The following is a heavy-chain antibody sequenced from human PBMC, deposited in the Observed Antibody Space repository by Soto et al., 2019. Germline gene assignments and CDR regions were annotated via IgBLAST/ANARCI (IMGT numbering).Heavy chain of an antibody. V-gene: IGHV3-23*01. CDR2: ISGTTDNT. D-gene: IGHD3-10*01. J-gene: IGHJ4*02. CDR3: ARSLRGVIIDFDS. CDR1: GFTFSSNA. Sequence: PGGSLRLSFAASGFTFSSNAMSWVRQAPGKGLEWVSAISGTTDNTYYADSVKGRFTISRDNSKNTLYLQMNSLRAEDTALYYCARSLRGVIIDFDSWGQGT.